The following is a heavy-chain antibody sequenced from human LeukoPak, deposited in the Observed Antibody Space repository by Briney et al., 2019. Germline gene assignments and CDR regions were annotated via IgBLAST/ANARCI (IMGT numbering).Heavy chain of an antibody. CDR3: AAGLGAPDFDY. J-gene: IGHJ4*02. V-gene: IGHV1-2*02. CDR1: GYTFTSYG. D-gene: IGHD6-6*01. CDR2: INPNSGGT. Sequence: GASVKVSCKASGYTFTSYGISWVRQAPGQGLEWMGWINPNSGGTNYAQKFQGRITMTRDTSISTAYMELSRLRSDDTAVYYCAAGLGAPDFDYWGQGTLVTVSS.